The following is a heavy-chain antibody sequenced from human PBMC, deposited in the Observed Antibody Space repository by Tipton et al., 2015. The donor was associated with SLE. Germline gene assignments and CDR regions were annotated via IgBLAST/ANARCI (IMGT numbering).Heavy chain of an antibody. CDR3: ARDSSLVAGHDAFDI. CDR1: GFTFNSYE. V-gene: IGHV3-48*03. Sequence: SLRLSCAASGFTFNSYEMNWVRQAPGKGLEWISYISSSGNIIYYADSVKGRFTISRDNAKKSLYLQMNSLRAEDTAVYYCARDSSLVAGHDAFDIWGQGTMVTVSS. D-gene: IGHD6-19*01. J-gene: IGHJ3*02. CDR2: ISSSGNII.